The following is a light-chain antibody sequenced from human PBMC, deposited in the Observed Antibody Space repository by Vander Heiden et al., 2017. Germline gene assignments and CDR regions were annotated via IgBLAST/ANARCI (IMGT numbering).Light chain of an antibody. Sequence: DIQMTQSPSSLSASVGDSLTITCRASQSISSYLNWYQQKPGKAPKLLIYAASSLQSGVPSRFSGSGSGTDFTLTISSLQPEDFATYYWQQSYRTPWTFGQGTKVEIK. CDR2: AAS. J-gene: IGKJ1*01. CDR3: QQSYRTPWT. V-gene: IGKV1-39*01. CDR1: QSISSY.